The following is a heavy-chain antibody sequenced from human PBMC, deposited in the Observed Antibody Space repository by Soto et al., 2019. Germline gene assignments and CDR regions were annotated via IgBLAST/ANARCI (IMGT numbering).Heavy chain of an antibody. J-gene: IGHJ4*02. V-gene: IGHV3-11*05. CDR3: ARTSTTLNGNPTRLDY. CDR1: GFTFSDYY. D-gene: IGHD4-17*01. CDR2: ISSSSSYT. Sequence: QVQLVESGGGLVKPGGSLRLSCAASGFTFSDYYMSWIRQAPGKGLEWVSYISSSSSYTNYADSVKGRFTISRDNAKNSLYLQMNSLRAEDTAVYYCARTSTTLNGNPTRLDYWGQGTLVTVSS.